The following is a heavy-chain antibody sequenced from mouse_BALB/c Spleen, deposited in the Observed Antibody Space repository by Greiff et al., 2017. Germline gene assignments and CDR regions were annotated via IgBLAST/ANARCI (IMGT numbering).Heavy chain of an antibody. D-gene: IGHD2-1*01. CDR2: INPSNGGT. CDR1: GYTFTSYY. CDR3: TRSELYYYAMDY. J-gene: IGHJ4*01. Sequence: QVQLQQSGAELVKPGASVKLSCKASGYTFTSYYMYWVKQRPGQGLEWIGEINPSNGGTNFNEKFKSKATLTVDKSSSTAYMQLSSLTSEDSAVYYCTRSELYYYAMDYWGQGTSVTVSS. V-gene: IGHV1S81*02.